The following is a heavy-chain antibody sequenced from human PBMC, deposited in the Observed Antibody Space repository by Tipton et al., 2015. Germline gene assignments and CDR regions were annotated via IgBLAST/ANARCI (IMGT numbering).Heavy chain of an antibody. CDR2: ISWNSGSI. CDR3: AKDIDPGPTGMDV. J-gene: IGHJ6*02. Sequence: SLRLSCAASGFTFDDYAMHWVRQAPGKGLEWVSGISWNSGSIGYADSVKGRFTISRDNAKNSLYLQMNSLRAEDTALYYCAKDIDPGPTGMDVWDQGP. CDR1: GFTFDDYA. V-gene: IGHV3-9*01.